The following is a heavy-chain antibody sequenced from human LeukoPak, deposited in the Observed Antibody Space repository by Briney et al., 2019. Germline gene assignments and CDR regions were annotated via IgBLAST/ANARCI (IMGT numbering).Heavy chain of an antibody. D-gene: IGHD3-9*01. CDR2: IYYSGST. Sequence: SETLSLTCTVSGGSISSSSYYWGWIRQPPGKGLEWIGSIYYSGSTYYNPSLKSRVTISVDTPKNQFSLKLSSVTAADTAVYYCARDGLRYFDWYPMAWGQGTLVTVSS. J-gene: IGHJ5*02. CDR1: GGSISSSSYY. CDR3: ARDGLRYFDWYPMA. V-gene: IGHV4-39*07.